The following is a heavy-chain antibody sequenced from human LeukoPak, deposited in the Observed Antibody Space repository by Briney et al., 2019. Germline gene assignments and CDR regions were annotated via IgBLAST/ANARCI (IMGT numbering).Heavy chain of an antibody. Sequence: GASVKVSCKASGYTFTGYYMHWVRQAPGQGLEWMGWINPNSGGTNYAQKFQGRVTMTRDTSISTAHMELSRLRSDDTAVYYCARDLKYSGSYSDYWGQGTLVTVSS. D-gene: IGHD1-26*01. CDR1: GYTFTGYY. V-gene: IGHV1-2*02. J-gene: IGHJ4*02. CDR3: ARDLKYSGSYSDY. CDR2: INPNSGGT.